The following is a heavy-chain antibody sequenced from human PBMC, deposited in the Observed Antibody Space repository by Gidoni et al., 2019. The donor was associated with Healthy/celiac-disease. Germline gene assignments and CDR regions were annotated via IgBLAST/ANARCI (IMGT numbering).Heavy chain of an antibody. CDR3: ARGLRTIFGVVTRGYYFDY. V-gene: IGHV4-34*01. D-gene: IGHD3-3*01. CDR1: GGSFTGYY. Sequence: QVQLQQWGAGLLKPSETLSLTCAVYGGSFTGYYWRWIRPPPGKGLGWSGEINHSGSTNYNPSLKSRVIISVDTSKNQFSLKLSSVTAADTAVYYCARGLRTIFGVVTRGYYFDYWGQGTLVTVSS. J-gene: IGHJ4*02. CDR2: INHSGST.